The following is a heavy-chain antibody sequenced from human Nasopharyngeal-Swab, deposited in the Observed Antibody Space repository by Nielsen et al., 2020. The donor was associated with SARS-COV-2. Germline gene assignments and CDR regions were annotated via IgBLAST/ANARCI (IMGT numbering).Heavy chain of an antibody. J-gene: IGHJ4*02. CDR3: ARAATFDLFQYYFDY. V-gene: IGHV3-48*03. D-gene: IGHD3-9*01. Sequence: GGSLRLSCAASGFSFSNSEMNWVRQAPGKGLEWVSYISVSGTTIYYADSVKGRFTISRDNAKSSLYLQMNSLRAEDTAVYYCARAATFDLFQYYFDYWGQGTLVTVSS. CDR2: ISVSGTTI. CDR1: GFSFSNSE.